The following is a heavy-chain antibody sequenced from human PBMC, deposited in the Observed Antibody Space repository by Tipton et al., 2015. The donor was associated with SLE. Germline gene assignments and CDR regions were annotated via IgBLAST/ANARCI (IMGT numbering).Heavy chain of an antibody. CDR1: GYSISSGYY. D-gene: IGHD1-20*01. J-gene: IGHJ3*02. CDR2: IYHSGST. CDR3: ARFDLTGTTTDHAFDI. Sequence: TLSLTCAVSGYSISSGYYWGWIRQPPGKGLEWIGSIYHSGSTYYNPSLKSRVTISVDTSRNQFSLNLSSVTAADTAVYYCARFDLTGTTTDHAFDIWGQGTMVTVSS. V-gene: IGHV4-38-2*01.